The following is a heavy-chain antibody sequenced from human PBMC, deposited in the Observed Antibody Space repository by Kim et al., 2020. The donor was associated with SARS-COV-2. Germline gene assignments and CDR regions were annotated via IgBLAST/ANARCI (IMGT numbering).Heavy chain of an antibody. D-gene: IGHD5-18*01. CDR2: T. V-gene: IGHV3-23*01. J-gene: IGHJ4*02. CDR3: AKGGYTYSSFDY. Sequence: TYQAASVKGRFTITRDNSKNPLYLQMNSLRAEDTATYYCAKGGYTYSSFDYWGQGTLVTVSS.